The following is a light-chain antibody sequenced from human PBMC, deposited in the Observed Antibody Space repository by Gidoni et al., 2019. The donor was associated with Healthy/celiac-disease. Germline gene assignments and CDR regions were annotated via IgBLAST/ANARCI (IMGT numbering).Light chain of an antibody. CDR2: AAS. V-gene: IGKV1-39*01. J-gene: IGKJ5*01. CDR1: QSISSY. Sequence: DTQMAQSPSSLAASVGDRVTITCRASQSISSYLNWYQQKPGKAPKLLIYAASSLQSWVPSRFSVSGSGTDCTLTISSLQSEDFATYYCQQSYSTPITFGQGTRLEIK. CDR3: QQSYSTPIT.